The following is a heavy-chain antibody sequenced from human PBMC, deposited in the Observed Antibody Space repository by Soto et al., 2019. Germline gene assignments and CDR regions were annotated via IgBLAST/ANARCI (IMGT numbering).Heavy chain of an antibody. D-gene: IGHD6-13*01. J-gene: IGHJ6*02. CDR3: ARASGIAAAGHYHYGMDV. Sequence: SETLPLTCTFSGGSISSSSYYWGWIRQPPGKGLEWIGSIYYSGSTYYNPSLKSRVTISVDTSKNQFSLKLSSVTAADTAVYYCARASGIAAAGHYHYGMDVWGQGTTVTVSS. CDR1: GGSISSSSYY. V-gene: IGHV4-39*01. CDR2: IYYSGST.